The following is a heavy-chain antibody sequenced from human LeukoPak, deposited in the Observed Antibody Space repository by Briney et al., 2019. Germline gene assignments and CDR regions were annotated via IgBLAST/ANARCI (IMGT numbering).Heavy chain of an antibody. CDR1: SGSISSYY. D-gene: IGHD3-9*01. Sequence: SETLSLTCTVSSGSISSYYWSWMRQPPGKGLEWIGYIYYSGSTNYNPSLKSRVTISVDTSKNQFSLKLSSVTAADTAVYYCAREAAAYYDILTGYYTGRGNWFDPWGQGTLVTVSS. V-gene: IGHV4-59*01. J-gene: IGHJ5*02. CDR3: AREAAAYYDILTGYYTGRGNWFDP. CDR2: IYYSGST.